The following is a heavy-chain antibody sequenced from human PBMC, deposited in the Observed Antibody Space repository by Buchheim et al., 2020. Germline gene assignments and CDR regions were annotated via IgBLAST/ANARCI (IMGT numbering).Heavy chain of an antibody. CDR2: IYSSGST. Sequence: QVQLQESGPGLVKPSETLSVTCTVSGGSVTSGNFYWSWIRQPPGKGLEWIGYIYSSGSTNYHPSLKSRASISVDTSKNQFFLKLNSVTAADSAVYYCARAHYYDVTGYYSYDFDYWGQGT. J-gene: IGHJ4*02. D-gene: IGHD3-22*01. CDR1: GGSVTSGNFY. CDR3: ARAHYYDVTGYYSYDFDY. V-gene: IGHV4-61*01.